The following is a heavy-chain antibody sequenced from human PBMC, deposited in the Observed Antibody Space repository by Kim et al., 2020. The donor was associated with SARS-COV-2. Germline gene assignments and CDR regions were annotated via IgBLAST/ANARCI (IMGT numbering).Heavy chain of an antibody. D-gene: IGHD3-22*01. CDR2: ISAYNGNT. Sequence: ASVKVSCKASGYTFTSYGISWVRQAPGQGLEWMGWISAYNGNTNYAQKLQGRVTMTTDTSTSTAYMELRSLRSDDTAVYYCARDVNPMIATHFDYWGQGTLVTVSS. CDR3: ARDVNPMIATHFDY. V-gene: IGHV1-18*04. J-gene: IGHJ4*02. CDR1: GYTFTSYG.